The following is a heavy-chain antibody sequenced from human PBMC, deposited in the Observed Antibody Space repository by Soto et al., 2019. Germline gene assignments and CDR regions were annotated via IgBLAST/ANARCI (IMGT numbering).Heavy chain of an antibody. CDR1: GYTFTSYG. V-gene: IGHV1-18*01. CDR2: ISTYNGNT. CDR3: ARERGYVSDGYFNL. Sequence: QVQLVQSGAEVKKPGASVKVSCKASGYTFTSYGISWVRQAPGQGLEWMGWISTYNGNTKYAQKLQGRVIITTDTSTSTSYIELRSLRSYDTAVYYCARERGYVSDGYFNLCGRGTLVTFCS. J-gene: IGHJ2*01. D-gene: IGHD5-12*01.